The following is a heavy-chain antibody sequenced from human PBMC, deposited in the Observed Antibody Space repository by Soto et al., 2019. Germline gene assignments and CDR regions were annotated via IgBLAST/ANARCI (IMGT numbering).Heavy chain of an antibody. CDR2: INHSGST. J-gene: IGHJ6*02. Sequence: KPSETLSLTCAVYGGSFSGYYWSWIRQPPGKGLEWIGEINHSGSTNHNPSLKSRVTISVDTSKNQFSLKLSSVTAADTAVYYCARVVQSPGHRLYYYYYYGMDVWGQGTTVTVSS. D-gene: IGHD3-22*01. CDR3: ARVVQSPGHRLYYYYYYGMDV. CDR1: GGSFSGYY. V-gene: IGHV4-34*01.